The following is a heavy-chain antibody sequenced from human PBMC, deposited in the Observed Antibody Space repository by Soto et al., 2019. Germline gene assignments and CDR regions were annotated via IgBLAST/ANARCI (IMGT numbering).Heavy chain of an antibody. CDR2: VYYTGST. Sequence: SETLFLTCTVSGDSISTFYWGWMRQSPGKELEWIGYVYYTGSTNYNPSLKSRVTISVDRSKSQFSLKLTSANAADTAVYYCARGRTVRNYADDSSDYFYFFDYWGQGTQVTVSS. J-gene: IGHJ4*02. V-gene: IGHV4-59*01. CDR1: GDSISTFY. CDR3: ARGRTVRNYADDSSDYFYFFDY. D-gene: IGHD3-22*01.